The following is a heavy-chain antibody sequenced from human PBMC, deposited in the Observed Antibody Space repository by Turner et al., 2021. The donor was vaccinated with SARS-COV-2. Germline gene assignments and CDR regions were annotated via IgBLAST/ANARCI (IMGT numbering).Heavy chain of an antibody. CDR2: IYYSGST. CDR1: GGSISSSSYY. CDR3: AGEEVVFRASHTLYYYGMDV. Sequence: QLQLQESGPGLVKPSETLSLTCTVPGGSISSSSYYWGWIRQPPGKGLEWIGSIYYSGSTYYNPSRKSRVTISVDTSKNQFSLKLSSVTAADTAVYYCAGEEVVFRASHTLYYYGMDVWGQGTTVTVSS. D-gene: IGHD3-22*01. V-gene: IGHV4-39*01. J-gene: IGHJ6*02.